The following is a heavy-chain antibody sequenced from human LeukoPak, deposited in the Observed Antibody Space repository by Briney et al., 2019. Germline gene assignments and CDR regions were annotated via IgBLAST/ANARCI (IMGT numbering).Heavy chain of an antibody. CDR2: IIPILGIA. Sequence: GASVKVSCKASGGTFSSYAISWVRQAPGQGLEWMGRIIPILGIANYAQKFQGRVTITADKSTSTAYMELSSLRSEDTAVYYCAGIGGSGWYGGGSYDYWGQGTLVTVSS. J-gene: IGHJ4*02. V-gene: IGHV1-69*04. CDR3: AGIGGSGWYGGGSYDY. CDR1: GGTFSSYA. D-gene: IGHD6-19*01.